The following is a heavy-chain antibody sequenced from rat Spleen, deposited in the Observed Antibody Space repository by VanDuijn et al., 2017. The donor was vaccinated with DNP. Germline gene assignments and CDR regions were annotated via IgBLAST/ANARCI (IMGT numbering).Heavy chain of an antibody. D-gene: IGHD1-4*01. V-gene: IGHV5S13*01. Sequence: EVQLVESGGGLVQPGRSLKLSCAASGFTFSNYGMAWVRQTPTKGLEWVASITNTGGSTYYPDSEKGRLTISRDNAESTLYLQMNSLRSEDTATYYCAGRPPPTRGPFDYWGQGVTVTVSS. CDR1: GFTFSNYG. CDR2: ITNTGGST. J-gene: IGHJ2*01. CDR3: AGRPPPTRGPFDY.